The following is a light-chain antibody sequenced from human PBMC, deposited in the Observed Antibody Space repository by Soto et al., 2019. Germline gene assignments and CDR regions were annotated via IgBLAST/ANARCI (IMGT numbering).Light chain of an antibody. Sequence: SYELTQPPSVSVSRGQTASITCSGDKLGDKYACWYQQKPGQSPVLVIYQDSKRPSGIPERFSGSNSGNTATLTISGTQAMDEADYYCQAWDSSTLVFGTGTKVTVL. J-gene: IGLJ1*01. CDR1: KLGDKY. CDR3: QAWDSSTLV. V-gene: IGLV3-1*01. CDR2: QDS.